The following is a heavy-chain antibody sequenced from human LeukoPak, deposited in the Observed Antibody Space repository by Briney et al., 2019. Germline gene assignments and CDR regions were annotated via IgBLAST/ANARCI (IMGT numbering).Heavy chain of an antibody. CDR1: GFIFSSNY. J-gene: IGHJ4*02. CDR2: ITNSGSDI. V-gene: IGHV3-11*01. Sequence: GGSLRLSCEASGFIFSSNYMSWVRQAPGKGLEWISYITNSGSDIEYADSVKGRFTISWDNAKKSLYLEMNTLRAEDTAIYYCACPYRSRFDYWGQGTLVTVSS. CDR3: ACPYRSRFDY. D-gene: IGHD6-13*01.